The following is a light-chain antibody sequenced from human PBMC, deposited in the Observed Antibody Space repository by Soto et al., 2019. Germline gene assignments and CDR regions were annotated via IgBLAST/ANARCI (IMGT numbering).Light chain of an antibody. CDR3: QQYGSSPRT. CDR1: QSVSSSY. CDR2: GAS. V-gene: IGKV3-20*01. J-gene: IGKJ2*01. Sequence: EIVLTQSTGTLSLSPGERATLSCRASQSVSSSYLAWYQQKPGQAPRLLIYGASSRATGSPDTFSGSGSGTDFTLTISRLEPEDFAVYYCQQYGSSPRTFGQGTKLEIK.